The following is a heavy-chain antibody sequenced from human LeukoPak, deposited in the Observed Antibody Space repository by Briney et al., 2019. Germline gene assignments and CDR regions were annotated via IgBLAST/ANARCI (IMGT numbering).Heavy chain of an antibody. Sequence: GGSLRLSCAASGFTFDDYIMHWVRQAPGKGLEWVSLLDGNGSKYYADSVKGRVTISRDNSENSLYLQMNSLRTEDTALYYCAKDIRRRDTSGWLHGGDAFDIWGQGTMVTVSS. CDR3: AKDIRRRDTSGWLHGGDAFDI. D-gene: IGHD6-19*01. CDR1: GFTFDDYI. CDR2: LDGNGSK. V-gene: IGHV3-43*01. J-gene: IGHJ3*02.